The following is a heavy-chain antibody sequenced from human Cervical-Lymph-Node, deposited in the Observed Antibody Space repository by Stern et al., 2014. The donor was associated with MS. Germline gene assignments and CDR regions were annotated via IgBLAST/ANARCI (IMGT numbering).Heavy chain of an antibody. CDR1: GYTFTSYY. V-gene: IGHV1-46*01. D-gene: IGHD6-19*01. Sequence: QVQLVQSGAEVKTPGASVKLSCKASGYTFTSYYMHWVRQAPGQGLEWMGRINPSGGSTSYAQNIQGRVTVTRDTSTSTVYMELSSLRSEDTAVYYCAREVAGHRLGMMDVWGQGTAVTVSS. CDR3: AREVAGHRLGMMDV. J-gene: IGHJ6*02. CDR2: INPSGGST.